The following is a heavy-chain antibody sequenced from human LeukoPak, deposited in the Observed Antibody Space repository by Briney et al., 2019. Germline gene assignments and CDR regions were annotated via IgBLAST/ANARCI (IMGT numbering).Heavy chain of an antibody. V-gene: IGHV3-23*01. CDR1: GFTFSDYY. D-gene: IGHD4-17*01. CDR3: AIQTVTTVAYYYYGMDV. CDR2: ITGSGGST. J-gene: IGHJ6*02. Sequence: PGGSLRLSCAASGFTFSDYYMSWVRQAPGKGLEWVSAITGSGGSTYYADSVKGRFTISRDNSKNTLYLQMNSLRAEDTAVYYCAIQTVTTVAYYYYGMDVWGQGTTVTVSS.